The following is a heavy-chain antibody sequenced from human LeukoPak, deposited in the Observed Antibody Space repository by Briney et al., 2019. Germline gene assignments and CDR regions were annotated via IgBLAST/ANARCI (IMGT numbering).Heavy chain of an antibody. CDR2: ISSSSSYI. J-gene: IGHJ4*02. CDR3: AKPYDSSGYYYDY. V-gene: IGHV3-21*01. Sequence: GGSLRLSCAASGFTFSSYSMNWVRQAPGKGLEWVSSISSSSSYIYYADSVKGRFTISRDNAKNSLYLQMNSLRAEDTAVYYCAKPYDSSGYYYDYWGQRTLVTLSS. D-gene: IGHD3-22*01. CDR1: GFTFSSYS.